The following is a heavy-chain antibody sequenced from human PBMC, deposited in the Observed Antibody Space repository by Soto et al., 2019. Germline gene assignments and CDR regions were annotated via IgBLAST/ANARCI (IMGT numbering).Heavy chain of an antibody. CDR3: AREIRVSSWPFDY. V-gene: IGHV3-21*01. J-gene: IGHJ4*02. CDR2: ISSSSSYI. Sequence: EVPLVASGGGLVKPGGSLRLSCAASGFTFSSYSMNWVRQAPGKGLEWVSSISSSSSYIYYADSVKGRFTISRDNAKNSLYLQMNSLRAEDTAVYYCAREIRVSSWPFDYWGQGTLVTVSS. D-gene: IGHD6-13*01. CDR1: GFTFSSYS.